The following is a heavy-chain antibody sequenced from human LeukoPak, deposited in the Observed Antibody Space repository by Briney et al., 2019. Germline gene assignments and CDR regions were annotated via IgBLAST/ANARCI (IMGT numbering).Heavy chain of an antibody. CDR1: GASISSYY. CDR2: VSNHGSA. J-gene: IGHJ5*02. D-gene: IGHD3-10*01. Sequence: PSETLSLTCTVSGASISSYYWSWIRQPPGKGLEWIGYVSNHGSANYNPSLNSRVTISVGTSKNQFSLKLSSVTAADTAVYYCARPKGYYGSGSYYNVYWFDPWGQGTLVTVSS. V-gene: IGHV4-59*12. CDR3: ARPKGYYGSGSYYNVYWFDP.